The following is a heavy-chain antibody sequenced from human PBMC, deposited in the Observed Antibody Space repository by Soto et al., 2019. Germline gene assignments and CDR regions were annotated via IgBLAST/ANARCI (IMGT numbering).Heavy chain of an antibody. CDR2: IYYSGST. Sequence: TLSLTCTVSGGSVSSGRYYWNWIRQPPGKGLEWIGFIYYSGSTNYNPSLKSRVTISLDTSKNQFSLNLSSVTAADTAVYYCARANYDILTGYLLDYWGQGTLVTVSS. CDR3: ARANYDILTGYLLDY. J-gene: IGHJ4*02. V-gene: IGHV4-61*01. D-gene: IGHD3-9*01. CDR1: GGSVSSGRYY.